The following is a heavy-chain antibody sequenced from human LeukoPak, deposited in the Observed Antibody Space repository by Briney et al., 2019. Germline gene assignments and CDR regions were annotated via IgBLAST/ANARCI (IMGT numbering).Heavy chain of an antibody. J-gene: IGHJ4*02. CDR1: GFTFTSYA. D-gene: IGHD6-13*01. Sequence: PGGSLRLSCAVSGFTFTSYAMSWVRQAPGKGLEWVSAISGSGGSTYYADSVKGRFTISRNNSKNTLYLQMNSLRAEDTAVYYCAKASRWGIAAADYYFDYRGQGTLVTVSS. CDR3: AKASRWGIAAADYYFDY. CDR2: ISGSGGST. V-gene: IGHV3-23*01.